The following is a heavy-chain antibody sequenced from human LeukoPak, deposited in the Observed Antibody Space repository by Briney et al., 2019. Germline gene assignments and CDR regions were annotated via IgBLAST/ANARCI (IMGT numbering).Heavy chain of an antibody. CDR3: ARGPYSYDSSGAFDI. D-gene: IGHD3-22*01. J-gene: IGHJ3*02. CDR2: IYYSGST. Sequence: SETLSLTCSISGGSISNYFWGWIRQPPGKGLEWIGYIYYSGSTNYNPSLKSRVTISVDTFKNQFSLKLSSVTAADTAVYFCARGPYSYDSSGAFDIWGQGTMVTVSS. CDR1: GGSISNYF. V-gene: IGHV4-59*08.